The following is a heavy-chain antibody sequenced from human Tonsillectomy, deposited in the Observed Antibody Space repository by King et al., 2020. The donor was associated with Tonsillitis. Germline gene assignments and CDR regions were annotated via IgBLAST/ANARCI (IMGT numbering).Heavy chain of an antibody. CDR2: VYGAGSTT. J-gene: IGHJ4*02. CDR1: GFTISNYA. D-gene: IGHD3-10*01. CDR3: ARSLDGAGRYTNGSP. V-gene: IGHV3-23*03. Sequence: VQLVESGGGLVQPGGSLRLSCAASGFTISNYAMSWVRQAPGKGLEWVSVVYGAGSTTYYADSVKGRFTISRDNSKNTLYLQMNSLRAEDTAVYYWARSLDGAGRYTNGSPWGQGTLVTVAS.